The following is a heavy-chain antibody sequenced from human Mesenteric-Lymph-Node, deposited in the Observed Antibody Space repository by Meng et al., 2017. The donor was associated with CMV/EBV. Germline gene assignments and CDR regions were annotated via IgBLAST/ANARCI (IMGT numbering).Heavy chain of an antibody. CDR2: ISSSSTI. J-gene: IGHJ4*02. CDR3: AKAGGYGSGSYYNFDY. CDR1: GFTFSSYS. Sequence: GGSLRLSCAASGFTFSSYSMNWVRQAPGKGLEWVSYISSSSTIYYADSVKGRFTISRDNAKNSLYLQMNSLRAEDTALYYCAKAGGYGSGSYYNFDYWGQGTLVTVSS. V-gene: IGHV3-48*04. D-gene: IGHD3-10*01.